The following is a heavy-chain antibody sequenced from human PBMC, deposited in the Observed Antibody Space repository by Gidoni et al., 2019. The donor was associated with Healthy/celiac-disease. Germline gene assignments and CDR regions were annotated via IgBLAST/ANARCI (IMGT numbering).Heavy chain of an antibody. CDR3: ARDEAPRGVVGYDFWSGYFKKGPDAFDI. CDR2: ISAYNGNT. V-gene: IGHV1-18*01. CDR1: GYTFTRYG. D-gene: IGHD3-3*01. Sequence: QVKLVQSGAEVKKPGASVKVSCKASGYTFTRYGISWVRQAPGQGLEWMGWISAYNGNTNYAQKLQGRVTMTTDTSTSTAYMELRSLRSDDTAVYYCARDEAPRGVVGYDFWSGYFKKGPDAFDIWGQGTMVTVSS. J-gene: IGHJ3*02.